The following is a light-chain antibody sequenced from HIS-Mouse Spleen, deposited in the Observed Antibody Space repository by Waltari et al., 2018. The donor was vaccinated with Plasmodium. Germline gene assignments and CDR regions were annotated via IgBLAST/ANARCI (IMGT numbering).Light chain of an antibody. J-gene: IGKJ4*01. CDR2: GAS. Sequence: EIVLTQSPGTLSLSPGERATLSCRASQSVSSSYLAWYQQKPGQAPRLLIYGASSRATGIPDRFSGSGSVTDFTLTISRLEPEDFAVYYCQQYGSSPLGGGTKVEIK. CDR3: QQYGSSP. V-gene: IGKV3-20*01. CDR1: QSVSSSY.